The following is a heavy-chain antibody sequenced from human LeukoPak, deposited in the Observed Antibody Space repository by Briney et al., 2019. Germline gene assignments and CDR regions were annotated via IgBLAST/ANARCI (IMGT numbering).Heavy chain of an antibody. J-gene: IGHJ4*02. CDR1: GGSISSSSYY. CDR3: ARQTEWLRLLSFDY. D-gene: IGHD5-12*01. Sequence: SESLSLTCTVSGGSISSSSYYWGWIRQPPGKGLEWIGSIYYSGSTYYNPSLKSRVTISVDTSKNQFSLKLSSVTAADTAVYYCARQTEWLRLLSFDYWGQGTLVTVSS. CDR2: IYYSGST. V-gene: IGHV4-39*01.